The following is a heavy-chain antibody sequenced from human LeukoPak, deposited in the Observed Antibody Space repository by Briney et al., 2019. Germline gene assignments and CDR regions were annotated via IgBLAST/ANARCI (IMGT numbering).Heavy chain of an antibody. D-gene: IGHD6-6*01. CDR2: ISYDGSNK. CDR3: ARGLYSSSSHLAA. V-gene: IGHV3-30-3*01. CDR1: GFTFSSYA. J-gene: IGHJ5*02. Sequence: GGSLRLSCAASGFTFSSYAMHWVRQAPGKGLEWVAVISYDGSNKYYADSVKGRFTISRDNSKNTLYLQMNSLRAEDTAVYYCARGLYSSSSHLAAWGQGTLVTVSS.